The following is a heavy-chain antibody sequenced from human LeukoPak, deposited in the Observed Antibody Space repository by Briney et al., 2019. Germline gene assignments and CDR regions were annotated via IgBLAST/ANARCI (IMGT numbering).Heavy chain of an antibody. D-gene: IGHD2-21*02. CDR3: ARDLNIVVVTAFDY. Sequence: GGSLRLSCAASGFTFSDYYMSWIRQAPGKGLEWVPYISSSGSTIYYADSVKGRFTISRDNAKNSLYLQMNSLRAEDTAVYYCARDLNIVVVTAFDYWGQGTLVTVSS. V-gene: IGHV3-11*04. CDR2: ISSSGSTI. J-gene: IGHJ4*02. CDR1: GFTFSDYY.